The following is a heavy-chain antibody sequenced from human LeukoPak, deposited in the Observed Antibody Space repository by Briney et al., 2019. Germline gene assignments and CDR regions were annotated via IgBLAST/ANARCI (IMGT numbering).Heavy chain of an antibody. CDR3: ARRGGSGRSFDY. CDR1: GASVSSGGYY. Sequence: SETLSLSCTVSGASVSSGGYYWSWLRQPPGKGLEWIGYIYYSGSTNYNPSLKSRVTISVDTSKNQFSLKVSSVTAADTAVYYCARRGGSGRSFDYWGQGTLVTVSS. CDR2: IYYSGST. J-gene: IGHJ4*02. D-gene: IGHD3-10*01. V-gene: IGHV4-61*08.